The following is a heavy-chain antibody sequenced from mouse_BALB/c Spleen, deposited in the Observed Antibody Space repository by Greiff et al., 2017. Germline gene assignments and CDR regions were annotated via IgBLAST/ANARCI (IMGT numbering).Heavy chain of an antibody. CDR2: IHYSGST. J-gene: IGHJ1*01. CDR1: GYSITSCYS. V-gene: IGHV3-1*02. D-gene: IGHD2-3*01. Sequence: EVKLEESGPDLVKPSQSLSLTCTVTGYSITSCYSWHWIRPFPGNKLEWMGYIHYSGSTNYNPSLKSRISITRDTSKNQFFLQLNSVTTEDTATYYCARWGLLRQWYFDVWGAGTTVTVSS. CDR3: ARWGLLRQWYFDV.